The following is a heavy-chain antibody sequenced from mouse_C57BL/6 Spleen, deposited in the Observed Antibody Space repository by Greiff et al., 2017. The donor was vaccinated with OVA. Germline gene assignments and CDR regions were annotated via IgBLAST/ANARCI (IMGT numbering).Heavy chain of an antibody. V-gene: IGHV1-64*01. CDR1: GYTFTSYW. Sequence: QVQLQQPGAELVKPGASVKLSCKASGYTFTSYWMHWVKQRPGQGLEWIGMIHPNSGSTNYNEKFKSKATLTVDKSSSTAYMQLSSLTSEDSAVYYCAITTVVGRDFDYWGQGTTLTVSS. J-gene: IGHJ2*01. CDR3: AITTVVGRDFDY. D-gene: IGHD1-1*01. CDR2: IHPNSGST.